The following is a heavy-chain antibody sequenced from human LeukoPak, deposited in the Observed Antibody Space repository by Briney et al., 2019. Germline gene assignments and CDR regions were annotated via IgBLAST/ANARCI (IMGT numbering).Heavy chain of an antibody. J-gene: IGHJ5*02. CDR3: ARGVHVRMYDTNDNWFDP. Sequence: ASVKVSCKASGYTFTSYGISWVRQAPGQGLEWMGWISAYNGNTNYAQKLQGRVTMTTDTSTSTAYMELSSLRSEDTAVYYCARGVHVRMYDTNDNWFDPWGQGTLVTVSS. CDR2: ISAYNGNT. V-gene: IGHV1-18*01. D-gene: IGHD3-22*01. CDR1: GYTFTSYG.